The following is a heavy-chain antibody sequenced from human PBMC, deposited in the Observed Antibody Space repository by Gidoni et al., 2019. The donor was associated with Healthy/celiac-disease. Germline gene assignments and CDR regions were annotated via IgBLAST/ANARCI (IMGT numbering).Heavy chain of an antibody. V-gene: IGHV3-21*01. CDR3: AGFEDTAYYYGSGSYYRAIWGMDV. D-gene: IGHD3-10*01. CDR2: ISSSSSYI. J-gene: IGHJ6*02. CDR1: GFTFSSYS. Sequence: EVQLVESGGGLVKPGGSLRLSCAASGFTFSSYSMNWVRQAPGKGLEWVSSISSSSSYIYYADSVKGRFTISRDNAKNSLYLQMNSLRAEDTAVYYCAGFEDTAYYYGSGSYYRAIWGMDVWGQGTTVTVSS.